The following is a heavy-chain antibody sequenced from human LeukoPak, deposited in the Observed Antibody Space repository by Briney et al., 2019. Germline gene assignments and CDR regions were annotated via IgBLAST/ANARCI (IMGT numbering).Heavy chain of an antibody. V-gene: IGHV3-9*01. CDR3: AKGSGYSYPGNWFDP. J-gene: IGHJ5*02. Sequence: GGSLRLSCAASGFTFDDYAMHWVRQAPGKGLEWVSGISWNSGSIGYADSVKGRFTISRDNAKNSLYLQMNSLRAEDTALYYCAKGSGYSYPGNWFDPWGQGTLFTVSS. CDR1: GFTFDDYA. D-gene: IGHD5-18*01. CDR2: ISWNSGSI.